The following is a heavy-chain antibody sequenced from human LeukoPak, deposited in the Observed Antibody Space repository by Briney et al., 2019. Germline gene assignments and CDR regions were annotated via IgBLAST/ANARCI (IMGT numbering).Heavy chain of an antibody. CDR2: INPKNGDT. CDR1: GYTFTSYG. CDR3: AREAGDNAYDI. J-gene: IGHJ3*02. Sequence: ASVKVSCKASGYTFTSYGISWVRQAPGQGLEWMGWINPKNGDTRYVQKFQGRVTMTRDTSISTSYMEVSRLTSDDTAVYYCAREAGDNAYDIWGQGTVVTVSS. D-gene: IGHD2-21*01. V-gene: IGHV1-2*02.